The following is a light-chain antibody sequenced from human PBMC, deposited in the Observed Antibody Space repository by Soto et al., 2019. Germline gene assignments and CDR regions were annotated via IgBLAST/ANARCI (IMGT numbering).Light chain of an antibody. CDR3: QQFNNYPRYT. CDR2: DAS. Sequence: AIQLTQSPSSLSASVGGRVTITCRASQGISSALARYQQKPGKAPMSLIYDASSLESGVTSRFSGSGSGTDFALTISSLQPDDFASYYCQQFNNYPRYTFGQGTKREIK. CDR1: QGISSA. V-gene: IGKV1D-13*01. J-gene: IGKJ2*01.